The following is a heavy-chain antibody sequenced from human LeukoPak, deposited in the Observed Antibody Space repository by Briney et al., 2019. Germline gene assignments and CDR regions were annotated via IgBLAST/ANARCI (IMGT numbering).Heavy chain of an antibody. CDR2: IIIVGSST. V-gene: IGHV3-74*01. J-gene: IGHJ4*02. CDR3: AREWKKTGAFDY. Sequence: GGSLRLSCAASGFTFSSFWMYWVRHAPGKGLGWVSFIIIVGSSTTYADSVKGRFTVSRDNAKNTLYLQMSGLRAEDTAVYYCAREWKKTGAFDYWGQGTLVTVSS. D-gene: IGHD1-1*01. CDR1: GFTFSSFW.